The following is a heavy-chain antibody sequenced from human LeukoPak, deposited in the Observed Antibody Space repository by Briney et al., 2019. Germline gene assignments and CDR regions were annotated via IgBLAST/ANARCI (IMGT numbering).Heavy chain of an antibody. V-gene: IGHV4-38-2*01. Sequence: PSETLSLTCAVSGYSISSGYYWGWIRQPPGKGLEWIGSIYHSGSTYYNPSLKSRVAISVDTSKNQFSLKLSSVTAADTAAYYCASSLWIQLLAFDIWGQGTMVTVSS. CDR2: IYHSGST. J-gene: IGHJ3*02. CDR3: ASSLWIQLLAFDI. D-gene: IGHD5-18*01. CDR1: GYSISSGYY.